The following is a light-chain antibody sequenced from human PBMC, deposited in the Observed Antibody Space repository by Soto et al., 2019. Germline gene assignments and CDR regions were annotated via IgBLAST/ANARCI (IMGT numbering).Light chain of an antibody. J-gene: IGLJ1*01. V-gene: IGLV2-14*01. Sequence: QSALTQPASVSGSPGQSITISCTGTRSDVGGYNYVSWYQQHPGKAPKLMIYDVSNRPSGVSNRFSGSKSGTTASLTISGLQAEDESDYYCSSYTSSSTYVCGTWTKLTVL. CDR3: SSYTSSSTYV. CDR1: RSDVGGYNY. CDR2: DVS.